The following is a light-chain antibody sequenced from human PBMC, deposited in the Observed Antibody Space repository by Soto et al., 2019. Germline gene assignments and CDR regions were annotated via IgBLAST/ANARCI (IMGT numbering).Light chain of an antibody. CDR2: KAS. V-gene: IGKV1-5*03. CDR1: QSISSW. CDR3: QQYNSYPWM. Sequence: DIQMTQSPSTLSASVGDRVTITCRASQSISSWLAWYQQKPGKAPKLLIYKASSLESGVPSRFSGSGSGTEFTLTINSLQPDDFATYYCQQYNSYPWMFGQGTKVEIK. J-gene: IGKJ1*01.